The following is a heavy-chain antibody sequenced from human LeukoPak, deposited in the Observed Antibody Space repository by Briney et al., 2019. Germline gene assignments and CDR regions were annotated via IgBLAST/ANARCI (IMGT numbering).Heavy chain of an antibody. Sequence: PGGPLRLSCVPSCFTVSCNYMSWLHQPPRKGVEWVSLLYSDGSAFYADSVKGRFTISRDNSKNTVYLQMNMLIGEDTAVYYCARDSSSFPYYFDYWGQGTLVTVSS. CDR2: LYSDGSA. D-gene: IGHD2/OR15-2a*01. J-gene: IGHJ4*02. CDR3: ARDSSSFPYYFDY. CDR1: CFTVSCNY. V-gene: IGHV3-53*01.